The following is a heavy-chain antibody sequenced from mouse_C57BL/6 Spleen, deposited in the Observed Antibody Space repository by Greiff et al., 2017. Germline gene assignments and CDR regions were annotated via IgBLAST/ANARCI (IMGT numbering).Heavy chain of an antibody. D-gene: IGHD3-2*02. CDR3: TRGELRLGAY. CDR1: GYTFTDYE. CDR2: IDPETGGT. Sequence: VQGVESGAELVRPGASVTLSCKASGYTFTDYEMHWVKQTPVHGLEWIGAIDPETGGTAYNQKFKGKAILTADKSSSTAYMELRSLTSEDSAVYYCTRGELRLGAYWGQGTLVTVSA. J-gene: IGHJ3*01. V-gene: IGHV1-15*01.